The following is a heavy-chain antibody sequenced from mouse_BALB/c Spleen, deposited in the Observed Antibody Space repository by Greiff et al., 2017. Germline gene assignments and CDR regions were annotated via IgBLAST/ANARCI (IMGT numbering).Heavy chain of an antibody. Sequence: EVQVVESGAELVRPGALVKLSCKASGFNIKDYYMHWVKQRPEQGLEWIGWIDPENGNTIYDPKFQGKASITADTSSNTAYLQLSSLTSEDTAVYYCARRDYYGSSFAYWGQGTLVTVSA. CDR2: IDPENGNT. D-gene: IGHD1-1*01. V-gene: IGHV14-1*02. J-gene: IGHJ3*01. CDR1: GFNIKDYY. CDR3: ARRDYYGSSFAY.